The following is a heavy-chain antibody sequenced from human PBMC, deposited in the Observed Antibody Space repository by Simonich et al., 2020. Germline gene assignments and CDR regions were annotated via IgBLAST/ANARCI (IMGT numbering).Heavy chain of an antibody. D-gene: IGHD6-13*01. Sequence: QVQLVQSGAEVKKPGASVKVSCKASGYTFTGYYMHWVRRAPGQGQGWMGWTNPHSGGTNHAQKFQGRGPITRDTSVSAAYMELSRLRSDDTAVYYCAREEANGYSSSWNWFDPWGQGTLVTVSS. CDR3: AREEANGYSSSWNWFDP. CDR2: TNPHSGGT. V-gene: IGHV1-2*02. CDR1: GYTFTGYY. J-gene: IGHJ5*02.